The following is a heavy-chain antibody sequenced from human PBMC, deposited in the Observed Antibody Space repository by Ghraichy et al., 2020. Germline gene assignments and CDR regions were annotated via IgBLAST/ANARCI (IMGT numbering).Heavy chain of an antibody. CDR1: GFTFSDYY. J-gene: IGHJ4*02. CDR3: ARAIINPPVGATY. V-gene: IGHV3-11*04. Sequence: GGSLRLSCAASGFTFSDYYMSWIRQAPGKGLEWVSYISSSGSTIYYADSVKGRFTVSRDNAKNSLYLQMNSLRAEDTAVYYCARAIINPPVGATYWGQGTLVTVSS. D-gene: IGHD1-26*01. CDR2: ISSSGSTI.